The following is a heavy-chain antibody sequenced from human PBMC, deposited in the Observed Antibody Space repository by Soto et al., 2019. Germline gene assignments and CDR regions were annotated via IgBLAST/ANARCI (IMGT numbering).Heavy chain of an antibody. D-gene: IGHD2-15*01. CDR1: GYTFTGYY. Sequence: QVQLVQSGAEVTKPGASVKVSCKASGYTFTGYYMHWVRQAPGQGLEWMGWINPNSGGTNYAQKFQGRVTMTSDTSISTAYMELSRLRSDDTAVYYCARDRFEIVVVVAATRGYYYYGMDVWGQGTTVTVSS. J-gene: IGHJ6*02. V-gene: IGHV1-2*02. CDR2: INPNSGGT. CDR3: ARDRFEIVVVVAATRGYYYYGMDV.